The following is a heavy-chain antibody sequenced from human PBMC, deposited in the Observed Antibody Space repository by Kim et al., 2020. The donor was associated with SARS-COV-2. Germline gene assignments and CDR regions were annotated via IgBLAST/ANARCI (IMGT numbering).Heavy chain of an antibody. CDR3: ARGTTIPGFDY. D-gene: IGHD1-7*01. CDR2: K. Sequence: KYYADSVKGRFTISRDNSKNTLYLQMNSLRAEDTAVYYCARGTTIPGFDYWGQGTLVTVSS. J-gene: IGHJ4*02. V-gene: IGHV3-33*01.